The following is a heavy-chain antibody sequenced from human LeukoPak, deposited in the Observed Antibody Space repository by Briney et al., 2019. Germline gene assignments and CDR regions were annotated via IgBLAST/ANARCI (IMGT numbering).Heavy chain of an antibody. CDR2: IYYSGST. V-gene: IGHV4-59*01. CDR3: ARSEDHNYYYYYGMDV. J-gene: IGHJ6*02. CDR1: GGSISSYY. Sequence: SSETLCLTCTVSGGSISSYYWSWIRQPPGKGLEWIGYIYYSGSTNYNPSLKSRVTISVDTSKNQFSLKLSSVTAADTAVYYCARSEDHNYYYYYGMDVWGQGTTVTVSS.